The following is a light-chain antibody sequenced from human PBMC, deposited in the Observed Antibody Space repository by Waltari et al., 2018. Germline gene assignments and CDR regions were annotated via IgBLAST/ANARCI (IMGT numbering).Light chain of an antibody. Sequence: QSALTQPASVSGSPGQSLTISCTGTSNDIGDYNSVSWYQHQSGKAPKLMIYDVTERPSGVSNRFSGSKSGNTASLTISGLQADDEADYYCTSFSTISTSLFGGGTKVTVL. CDR3: TSFSTISTSL. V-gene: IGLV2-14*03. CDR2: DVT. J-gene: IGLJ3*02. CDR1: SNDIGDYNS.